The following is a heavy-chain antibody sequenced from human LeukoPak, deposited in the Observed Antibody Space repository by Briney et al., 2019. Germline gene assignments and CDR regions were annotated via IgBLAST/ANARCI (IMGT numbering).Heavy chain of an antibody. CDR2: ISPSDGNT. Sequence: GASVKVSCKASGYTFTSYYMHWVRQAPGQGLEWMGIISPSDGNTNYAQKFQGRVTVTGDTSTSTVYLELSSLRFEDTAVYYCARGPPNWGYDYWGPGTLVTVSS. J-gene: IGHJ4*02. V-gene: IGHV1-46*01. D-gene: IGHD7-27*01. CDR3: ARGPPNWGYDY. CDR1: GYTFTSYY.